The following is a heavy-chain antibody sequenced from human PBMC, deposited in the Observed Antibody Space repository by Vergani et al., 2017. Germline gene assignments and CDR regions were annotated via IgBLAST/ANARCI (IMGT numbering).Heavy chain of an antibody. D-gene: IGHD2-15*01. CDR2: IIPIFGTA. CDR3: ARSRGDGLLTCSGGSCSDY. J-gene: IGHJ4*02. Sequence: QVQLVQSGAEVKKPGSSVKVSCKASGGTFSSYAISWVRQAPGQGLEWMGGIIPIFGTANYAQKFQGRVTITADESTSTAYMELSSLRSEDTAVYYCARSRGDGLLTCSGGSCSDYWGQGTLVTVSS. CDR1: GGTFSSYA. V-gene: IGHV1-69*01.